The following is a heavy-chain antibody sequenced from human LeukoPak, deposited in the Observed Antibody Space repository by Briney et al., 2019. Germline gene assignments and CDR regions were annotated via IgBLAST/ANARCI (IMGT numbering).Heavy chain of an antibody. CDR2: ISWNSGSI. J-gene: IGHJ6*02. D-gene: IGHD2-15*01. Sequence: PGRSLRLSCAASGFTFDDYAMHWVRQAPGKGLEWVSGISWNSGSIGYADSVKGRFTISRDNAKNSLYLQMNSLRAEDTASYYCAKDGVADLYYYYGMDVWVQGTTVTVSS. CDR1: GFTFDDYA. V-gene: IGHV3-9*01. CDR3: AKDGVADLYYYYGMDV.